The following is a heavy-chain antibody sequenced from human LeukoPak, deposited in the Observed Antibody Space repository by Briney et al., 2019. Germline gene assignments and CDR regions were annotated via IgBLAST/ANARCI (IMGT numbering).Heavy chain of an antibody. CDR3: ARGPSSGYSTDWFAP. J-gene: IGHJ5*02. V-gene: IGHV3-11*06. CDR2: ISTSSSST. Sequence: GGSLRLSCAASGFTFSDYYMSWLRQAPGKGLEWVAYISTSSSSTDTADSVRGRFTISRDDDKNSLYLQMNSLRVEDTAVYYCARGPSSGYSTDWFAPWGQGTLVTVSS. D-gene: IGHD6-13*01. CDR1: GFTFSDYY.